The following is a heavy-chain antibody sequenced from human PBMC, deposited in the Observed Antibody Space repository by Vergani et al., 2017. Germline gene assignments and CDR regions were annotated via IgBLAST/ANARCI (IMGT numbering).Heavy chain of an antibody. CDR1: GFTFSNYA. V-gene: IGHV3-23*01. J-gene: IGHJ4*02. CDR3: AKVRVPAAIRGFFDY. CDR2: ISGSVGNT. Sequence: EVQLLESVGGLVQPGGSLRLSCAASGFTFSNYAMSWVRQAPWQGLAWVSAISGSVGNTYDADSVKGRFTISRDNSKNTLYLQMNSLRAEDTDVYYCAKVRVPAAIRGFFDYWGQGTLVIFSA. D-gene: IGHD2-2*02.